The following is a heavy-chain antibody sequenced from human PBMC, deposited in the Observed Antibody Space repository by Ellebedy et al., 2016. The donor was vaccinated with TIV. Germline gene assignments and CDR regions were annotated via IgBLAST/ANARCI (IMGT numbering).Heavy chain of an antibody. J-gene: IGHJ2*01. Sequence: GESLKISCSVSGLTFSYHYVNWVRQAPGKGLERVGFIRSKAYGGTTEYAASVRGRFTISRDDSKNSLYLQMNSLKTEDTAVYYCARERNYYFDLWGRGTLVTVSS. V-gene: IGHV3-72*01. D-gene: IGHD1-7*01. CDR3: ARERNYYFDL. CDR2: IRSKAYGGTT. CDR1: GLTFSYHY.